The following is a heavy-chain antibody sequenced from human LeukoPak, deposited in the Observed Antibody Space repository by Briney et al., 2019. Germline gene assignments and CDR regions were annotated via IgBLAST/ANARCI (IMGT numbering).Heavy chain of an antibody. D-gene: IGHD6-19*01. V-gene: IGHV3-73*01. CDR1: AFTLSDFT. J-gene: IGHJ1*01. CDR3: SAGPSGWTEFFRH. CDR2: IRSKANNYAT. Sequence: GGSLRLSCAAPAFTLSDFTIHWVRQASGKGLEWVARIRSKANNYATEYGASVKGRFTISRDDARNTAYLQMNSLKTEDTAIYYCSAGPSGWTEFFRHWGQGTLVTVSS.